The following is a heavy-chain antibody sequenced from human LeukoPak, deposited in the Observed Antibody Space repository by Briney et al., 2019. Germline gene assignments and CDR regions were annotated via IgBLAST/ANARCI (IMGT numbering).Heavy chain of an antibody. D-gene: IGHD1-26*01. CDR3: ARRPLGGWELLDY. J-gene: IGHJ4*02. CDR1: GGSISSSSYY. Sequence: PSETLSLTCTVSGGSISSSSYYWGWIRQPPGKGLEWIGSIYYSGSTYYNPALKSRVTISVDTSKNQFSLKLSSVTAADTAVYYCARRPLGGWELLDYWGQGTLVTVSS. V-gene: IGHV4-39*01. CDR2: IYYSGST.